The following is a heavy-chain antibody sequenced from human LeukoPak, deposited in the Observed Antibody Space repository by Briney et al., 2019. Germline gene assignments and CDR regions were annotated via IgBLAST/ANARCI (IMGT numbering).Heavy chain of an antibody. CDR1: EFTFSNYW. CDR2: IKQDGSEK. CDR3: ARGRRRSPTYYFDY. J-gene: IGHJ4*02. Sequence: GGSLRLSCVASEFTFSNYWMNWVRQAPGKGPEWVASIKQDGSEKYYVDSVKGRFTISRDNANNSLDLQMNSLRAEDTAVYYCARGRRRSPTYYFDYWGQGTLVTVSS. V-gene: IGHV3-7*01.